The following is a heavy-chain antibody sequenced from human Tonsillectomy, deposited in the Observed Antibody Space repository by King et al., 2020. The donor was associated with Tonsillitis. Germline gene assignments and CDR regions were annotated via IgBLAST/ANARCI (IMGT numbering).Heavy chain of an antibody. CDR1: GFLCSGYG. V-gene: IGHV3-33*01. CDR3: ARSYGVYSHWYLDL. J-gene: IGHJ2*01. CDR2: IWKEGNIK. Sequence: VQLVESGGGVVQPGKSLRLSCEASGFLCSGYGMHWVRQAPGKGLEWVAVIWKEGNIKIYGDSVKGRFTISRDSSKNTLYLQMDSLRADDTATYYCARSYGVYSHWYLDLWGRGSLVTVSS. D-gene: IGHD4-23*01.